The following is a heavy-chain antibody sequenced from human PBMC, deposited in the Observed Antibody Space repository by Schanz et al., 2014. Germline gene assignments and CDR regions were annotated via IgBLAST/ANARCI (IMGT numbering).Heavy chain of an antibody. D-gene: IGHD6-13*01. J-gene: IGHJ4*02. CDR2: ISGSSRTI. Sequence: EVQLVESGGGLIQPGGSLRLSCAASGFGFSSYSMNWVRQAPGKGLEWVSYISGSSRTIYYADSMKGRFTISRDNAKRSLFLQMNSLRVEDTAVYFCVSQTGSPNYWGQGTLXTGSS. V-gene: IGHV3-48*04. CDR3: VSQTGSPNY. CDR1: GFGFSSYS.